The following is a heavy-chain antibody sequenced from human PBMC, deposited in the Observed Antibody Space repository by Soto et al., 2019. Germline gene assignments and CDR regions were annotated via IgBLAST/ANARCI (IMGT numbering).Heavy chain of an antibody. Sequence: QLQLQESGPGLVKPSETLSLTCTVSGGSISSSSYYWGWIRQPPGKGLEWIGSIYYSGSTYYNPSLKSRVTISVDTSKNQFSLKLSSVTAADTAVYYRARPGIVGATDYYYGMDVWGQGTTVTVSS. CDR1: GGSISSSSYY. J-gene: IGHJ6*02. D-gene: IGHD1-26*01. CDR2: IYYSGST. CDR3: ARPGIVGATDYYYGMDV. V-gene: IGHV4-39*01.